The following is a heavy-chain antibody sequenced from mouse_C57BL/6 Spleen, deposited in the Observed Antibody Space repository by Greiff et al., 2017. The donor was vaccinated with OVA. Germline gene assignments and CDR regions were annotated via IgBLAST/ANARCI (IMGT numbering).Heavy chain of an antibody. V-gene: IGHV8-8*01. CDR2: IWWDDDK. J-gene: IGHJ4*01. D-gene: IGHD1-1*01. CDR1: GFSLSTFGMG. Sequence: QVTLKESGPGILQPPQTLSLTCSFSGFSLSTFGMGVGWIRQPSGKGLEWLAHIWWDDDKYYHPALKSRLTISKDTSKNQVFLKRDNVDTADTATYYCARESPYYYGSSYEGYYAMDYWGQGTSGTVSS. CDR3: ARESPYYYGSSYEGYYAMDY.